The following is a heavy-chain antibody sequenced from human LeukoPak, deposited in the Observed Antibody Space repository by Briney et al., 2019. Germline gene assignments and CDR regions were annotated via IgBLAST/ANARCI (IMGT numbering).Heavy chain of an antibody. CDR1: GGSITSYY. CDR3: ARTTYYYDSSASNWFDP. D-gene: IGHD3-22*01. V-gene: IGHV4-59*01. Sequence: PSETLSLTCTVSGGSITSYYWSWLRQPPGKGLEWIGYIYYSGSTNYNPSLKSRVTISVDTSKNQFSLKLSSVTAADTAVYSCARTTYYYDSSASNWFDPWGQGTLVTVSS. J-gene: IGHJ5*02. CDR2: IYYSGST.